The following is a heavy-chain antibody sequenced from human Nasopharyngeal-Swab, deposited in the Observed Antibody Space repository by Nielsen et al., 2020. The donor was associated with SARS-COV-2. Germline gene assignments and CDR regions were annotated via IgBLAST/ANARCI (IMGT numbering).Heavy chain of an antibody. V-gene: IGHV3-23*01. CDR1: GFTFRSYA. Sequence: GESLKISCAASGFTFRSYAISWVRQAPGKGLEWVSVISGSDHTTYYADSVKGRFTISRDNSKNTLYLQMNSLRAEDTAVYYCARRAVVAALYNWFDPWGQGTLVTVSS. J-gene: IGHJ5*02. D-gene: IGHD2-15*01. CDR2: ISGSDHTT. CDR3: ARRAVVAALYNWFDP.